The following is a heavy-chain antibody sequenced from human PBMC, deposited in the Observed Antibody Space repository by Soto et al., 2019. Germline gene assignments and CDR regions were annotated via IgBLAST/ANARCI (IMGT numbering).Heavy chain of an antibody. CDR1: GGTFSSYA. CDR2: IIPIFGTA. V-gene: IGHV1-69*13. J-gene: IGHJ6*02. CDR3: ASSSDFGYGMDV. Sequence: GASVKVSCKASGGTFSSYAISWVRQAPGQGLEWMGGIIPIFGTANYAQKFQGRVTLTADESTSTAYMELSSLRSEDTAVYYCASSSDFGYGMDVWGQGTTVTVSS. D-gene: IGHD3-16*01.